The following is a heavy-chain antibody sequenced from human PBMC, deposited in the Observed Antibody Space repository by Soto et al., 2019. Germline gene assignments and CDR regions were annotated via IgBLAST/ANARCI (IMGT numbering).Heavy chain of an antibody. Sequence: ASVKVSGKASGGTFSSYAISWVRQAPGQGLEWMGGLIPIFGTANYAQKFQGRVTITADESTSTAYMELSSLRSEDKAVYYCATGGRISKVGASGIEAFDIWGQGTMVTVSS. D-gene: IGHD1-26*01. CDR1: GGTFSSYA. J-gene: IGHJ3*02. V-gene: IGHV1-69*13. CDR2: LIPIFGTA. CDR3: ATGGRISKVGASGIEAFDI.